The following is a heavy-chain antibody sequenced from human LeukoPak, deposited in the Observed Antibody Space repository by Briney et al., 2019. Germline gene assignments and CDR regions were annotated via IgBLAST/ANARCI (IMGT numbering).Heavy chain of an antibody. J-gene: IGHJ6*04. CDR3: ARERIVVVVAATPPAYYYYGMDV. CDR2: IWYDGSNK. CDR1: GVTFSSYG. V-gene: IGHV3-33*01. D-gene: IGHD2-15*01. Sequence: GRSLRLSCAASGVTFSSYGMHWVRQAPGKGLEWVAVIWYDGSNKYYADSVKGRFTISRDNSKNTLYLQMNSLRAEDTAVYYCARERIVVVVAATPPAYYYYGMDVWGKGTTVTVSS.